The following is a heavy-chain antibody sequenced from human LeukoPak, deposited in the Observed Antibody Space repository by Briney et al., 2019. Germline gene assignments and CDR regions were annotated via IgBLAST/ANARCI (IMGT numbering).Heavy chain of an antibody. CDR2: IYYSGST. J-gene: IGHJ6*02. CDR1: GGSISSGDYY. V-gene: IGHV4-30-4*01. CDR3: ARAWKQLTYRMDG. D-gene: IGHD5-18*01. Sequence: PSQTPSLTCTVSGGSISSGDYYWSWIRQPPGNGLEWIGYIYYSGSTYYNPSVKSRVTISEDTSKNQFSLKLSSVTAADTAVYYRARAWKQLTYRMDGWGQGTTVSVSS.